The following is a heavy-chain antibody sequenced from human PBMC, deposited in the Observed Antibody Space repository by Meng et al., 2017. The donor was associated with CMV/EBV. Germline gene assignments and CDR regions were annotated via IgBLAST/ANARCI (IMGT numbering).Heavy chain of an antibody. Sequence: LSLTCAASGFTFDDYAMHWVRQAPGKGLEWVSGISWNSGSIGYADSVKGRFTISRDNAKNSLYLQMNSLRAEDMALYYCARDDLYCSSTSCYSFGPGAFDIWGQGTMVTVSS. CDR2: ISWNSGSI. CDR3: ARDDLYCSSTSCYSFGPGAFDI. D-gene: IGHD2-2*01. J-gene: IGHJ3*02. CDR1: GFTFDDYA. V-gene: IGHV3-9*03.